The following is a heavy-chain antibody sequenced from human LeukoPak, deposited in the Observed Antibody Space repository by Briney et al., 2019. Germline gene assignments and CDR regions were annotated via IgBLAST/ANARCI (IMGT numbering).Heavy chain of an antibody. J-gene: IGHJ4*02. CDR1: GGSISSSSYY. CDR2: IYYSGST. V-gene: IGHV4-39*01. CDR3: VSGSDTSGYYFY. Sequence: ASETLSLTCTVSGGSISSSSYYWGWIRQPPGKGLEWIGSIYYSGSTYYNPSLKSRVTISVDTSKNQFSLKLSSVTAADTAVYYCVSGSDTSGYYFYWGQGTLVTVSS. D-gene: IGHD3-22*01.